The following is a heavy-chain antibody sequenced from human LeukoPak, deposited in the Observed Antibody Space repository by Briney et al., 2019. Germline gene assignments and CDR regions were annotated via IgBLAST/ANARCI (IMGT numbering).Heavy chain of an antibody. CDR3: ARDLNYFDY. CDR2: ISSSSSYI. V-gene: IGHV3-21*01. Sequence: GGSLRLSCAASGFTFSTYTMNWVRQAPGKGLEWVSSISSSSSYIYYADSVKGRFTISRDNARNSLFLQMDSLRAEDTALYYCARDLNYFDYWGQGTLVTVSS. CDR1: GFTFSTYT. J-gene: IGHJ4*02.